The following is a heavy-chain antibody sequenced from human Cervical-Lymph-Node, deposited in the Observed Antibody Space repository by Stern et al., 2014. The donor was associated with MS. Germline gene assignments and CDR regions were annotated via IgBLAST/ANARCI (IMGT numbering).Heavy chain of an antibody. CDR1: GFSFTTHW. Sequence: VQLVQSGAEVKKPGESLKISCEGSGFSFTTHWIAWVRQMPGEGLEWMGIIYPGDSATRYSPSFQGRVTISADKSISTAYLQWNSLTASDTAMYYCAKARYVQALSDAFDIWGQGTMVTVSS. CDR3: AKARYVQALSDAFDI. CDR2: IYPGDSAT. J-gene: IGHJ3*02. V-gene: IGHV5-51*03. D-gene: IGHD2-2*01.